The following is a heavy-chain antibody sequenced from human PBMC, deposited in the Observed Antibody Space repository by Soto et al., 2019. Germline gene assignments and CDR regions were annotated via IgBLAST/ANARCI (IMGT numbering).Heavy chain of an antibody. V-gene: IGHV4-30-4*01. CDR1: GGSISSGDYC. D-gene: IGHD4-4*01. CDR2: IYNSGAT. CDR3: ASARLHYRTVDY. J-gene: IGHJ4*02. Sequence: SETLSLTCTVSGGSISSGDYCWTWIRQSPGKGLEWIGYIYNSGATYDNPSLRSRLTISVDTSKNQFYLKLSFVTAADTAVYYCASARLHYRTVDYWGQGTLVTVSS.